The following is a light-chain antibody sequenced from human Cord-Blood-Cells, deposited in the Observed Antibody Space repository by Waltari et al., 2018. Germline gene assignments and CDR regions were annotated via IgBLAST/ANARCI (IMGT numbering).Light chain of an antibody. CDR3: SSYAGSNNVV. CDR1: RRHVGGYHY. CDR2: EVS. J-gene: IGLJ2*01. Sequence: SDLTQPPSASGSAGKSVTISCPRTRRHVGGYHYGSWYQQHPGKALKLRIYEVSQRPSGVPDRFSCSKSGNTASLTVSGLQAEDEADYYCSSYAGSNNVVFGGGTKLTVL. V-gene: IGLV2-8*01.